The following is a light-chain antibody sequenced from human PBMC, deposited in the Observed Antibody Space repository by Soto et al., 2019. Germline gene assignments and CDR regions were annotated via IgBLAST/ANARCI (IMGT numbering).Light chain of an antibody. J-gene: IGKJ2*01. V-gene: IGKV3-20*01. CDR3: QHYAGSSYT. CDR2: GTS. Sequence: EIVLTQSPGTLSLSPGQRASLSCRASQSVSSNYLAWYQQKPGQAPRLLMYGTSTRANDIPDRFSGSGSGTDFTLTISRLEPEDFAVYYCQHYAGSSYTFGQGTKLEIK. CDR1: QSVSSNY.